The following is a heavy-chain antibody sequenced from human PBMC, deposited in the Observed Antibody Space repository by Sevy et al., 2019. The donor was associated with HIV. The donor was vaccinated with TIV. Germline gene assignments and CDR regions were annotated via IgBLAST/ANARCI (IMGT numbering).Heavy chain of an antibody. CDR1: GGTFSSYA. D-gene: IGHD5-12*01. CDR3: ARARRDGYNRAFDI. V-gene: IGHV1-69*06. J-gene: IGHJ3*02. CDR2: IIPIFGTA. Sequence: ASVKVSCKASGGTFSSYAISWVRQAPGQGLEWMGGIIPIFGTANYAKKFQGRVTITADKSTSTAYMELSSLRSEDTAVYYCARARRDGYNRAFDIWGQGTMVTVSS.